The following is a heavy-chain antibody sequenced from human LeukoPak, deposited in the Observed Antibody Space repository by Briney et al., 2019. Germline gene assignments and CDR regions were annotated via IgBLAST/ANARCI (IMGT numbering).Heavy chain of an antibody. J-gene: IGHJ1*01. V-gene: IGHV3-48*03. CDR1: GFTFSSYE. D-gene: IGHD3-9*01. CDR2: ISSSGSTI. Sequence: GGSLRLSCAASGFTFSSYEMNWVRQAPGKGLEWVSYISSSGSTIYYADSVKGRFTISRDNAKNSLYLQMNSLRAEDTAVYYCARTDYDILTGYMQYFQHWGQGTLVTVSS. CDR3: ARTDYDILTGYMQYFQH.